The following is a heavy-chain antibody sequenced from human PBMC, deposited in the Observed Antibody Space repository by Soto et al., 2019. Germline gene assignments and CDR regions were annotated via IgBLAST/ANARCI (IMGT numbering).Heavy chain of an antibody. CDR2: ISSSGSTI. CDR3: AITLRGGYCSSTSCYRSAFDI. CDR1: GFTFSDYY. V-gene: IGHV3-11*01. D-gene: IGHD2-2*01. Sequence: QVQLVESGGGLVKPGGSLRLSCAASGFTFSDYYMSWIRQAPGKGLEWVSYISSSGSTIYYADSVKGRFTISRDNAKNSLYLQMNSLRAEDTAVYYCAITLRGGYCSSTSCYRSAFDIWGKGTMVTVSS. J-gene: IGHJ3*02.